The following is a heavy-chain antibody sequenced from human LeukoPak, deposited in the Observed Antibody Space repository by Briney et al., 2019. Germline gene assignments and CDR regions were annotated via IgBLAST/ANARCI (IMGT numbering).Heavy chain of an antibody. CDR1: GFTFSSYS. CDR3: AKGTYYYDSSGYYYDY. J-gene: IGHJ4*02. V-gene: IGHV3-23*01. D-gene: IGHD3-22*01. Sequence: GGSLRLSCAASGFTFSSYSMNWVRQAPGKGLEWVSAISGSGGSTYYADSVKGRFTISRDNSKNTLYLQMNSLRAEDTAVYYCAKGTYYYDSSGYYYDYWGQGTLVTVSS. CDR2: ISGSGGST.